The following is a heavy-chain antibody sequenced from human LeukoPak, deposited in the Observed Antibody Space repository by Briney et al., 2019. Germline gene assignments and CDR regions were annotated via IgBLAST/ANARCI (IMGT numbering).Heavy chain of an antibody. CDR3: ARDRSKRFDP. CDR1: GFTFSSYG. Sequence: PGGSLRLSCAASGFTFSSYGMHWVRQAPGKGLEWVAVIWYDGSNKYYADSVKGRFTISRDNSKNTLYLQMNSLRAEDTAVYCCARDRSKRFDPWGQGTLVTVSS. J-gene: IGHJ5*02. V-gene: IGHV3-33*01. CDR2: IWYDGSNK.